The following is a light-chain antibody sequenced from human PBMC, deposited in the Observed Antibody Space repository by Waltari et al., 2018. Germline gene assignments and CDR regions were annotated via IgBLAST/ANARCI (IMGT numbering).Light chain of an antibody. V-gene: IGLV2-14*01. CDR2: EVS. CDR1: DSNVGSYDF. J-gene: IGLJ1*01. CDR3: SSYTTSSAPGV. Sequence: QSALTQPASVSGSPGQSITISCSGNDSNVGSYDFVPWYQQHPGKAPHLIIYEVSNRPSGISNRFSASKSGNTASLTISGLQAEDEADYYCSSYTTSSAPGVFGTGTRVTVL.